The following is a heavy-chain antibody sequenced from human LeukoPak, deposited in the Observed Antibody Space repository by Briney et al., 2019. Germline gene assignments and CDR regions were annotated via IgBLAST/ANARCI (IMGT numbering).Heavy chain of an antibody. CDR1: GLTFSSYS. CDR3: AKDGQRRAPVTFMDV. V-gene: IGHV3-21*04. J-gene: IGHJ6*01. CDR2: ISSSSSYI. D-gene: IGHD5-18*01. Sequence: PGGSLRLSCAASGLTFSSYSMNWVRQAPGKGLEWVSSISSSSSYIYYADSVKGRFTISRDNARNSLYLQMNSLRDEDTALYYCAKDGQRRAPVTFMDVWGKGTTVTVSS.